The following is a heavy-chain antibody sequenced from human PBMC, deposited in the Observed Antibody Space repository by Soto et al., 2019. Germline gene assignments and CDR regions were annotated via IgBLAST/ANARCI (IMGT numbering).Heavy chain of an antibody. CDR3: ARDASGYENWFDP. J-gene: IGHJ5*02. D-gene: IGHD5-12*01. V-gene: IGHV4-4*02. CDR2: IYHSGST. CDR1: GGSISSSNW. Sequence: SETLSLTCAVSGGSISSSNWWSWVRQPPGKGLEWIGEIYHSGSTNYNPSLKSRVTISVGKSKNQFSLKLSSVTAADTAVYYCARDASGYENWFDPWGQGTLVTVSS.